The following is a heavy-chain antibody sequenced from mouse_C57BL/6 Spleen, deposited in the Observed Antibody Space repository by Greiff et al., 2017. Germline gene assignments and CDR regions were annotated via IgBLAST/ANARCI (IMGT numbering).Heavy chain of an antibody. CDR1: GYSFTSYY. CDR2: IYPGSGNT. J-gene: IGHJ2*01. V-gene: IGHV1-66*01. CDR3: ARNQLRPHRDHFDY. Sequence: QVQLQQSGPELVKPGASVKISCKASGYSFTSYYIHWVKQRPGQGLEWIGWIYPGSGNTKYNEKFKGKATLTADTSSSTAYMQLSSLTSEDSAVYYCARNQLRPHRDHFDYWGQGTTLTVSS. D-gene: IGHD3-2*02.